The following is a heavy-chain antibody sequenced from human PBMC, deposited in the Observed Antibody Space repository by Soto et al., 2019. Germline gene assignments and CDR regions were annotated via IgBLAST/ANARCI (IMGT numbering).Heavy chain of an antibody. CDR2: IISIFGTA. J-gene: IGHJ6*02. Sequence: QVQLVQSGAEVKKPGSSVKVSCKASGGTFSSYAISWVRQAPGQGLEWMGGIISIFGTANYAQKFQGRVTITADETTNTAYIELSSLRSEDTAVYYCARHVPAAGYYYGIDVWGQGTTVTVSS. V-gene: IGHV1-69*12. D-gene: IGHD2-2*01. CDR3: ARHVPAAGYYYGIDV. CDR1: GGTFSSYA.